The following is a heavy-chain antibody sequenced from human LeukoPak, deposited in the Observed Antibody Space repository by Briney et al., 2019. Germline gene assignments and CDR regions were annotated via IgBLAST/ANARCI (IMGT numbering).Heavy chain of an antibody. CDR3: AKGGYDYVEMGYFDY. D-gene: IGHD5-12*01. Sequence: GGSLRLSCAVSGFIFTNYAMSWVRQAPGKGLEWVSVIIGSSGSTFYADSVKGRFTISRDKSKNTLYLQMNSLRAEDTTVYYCAKGGYDYVEMGYFDYWGQGTLVTVSS. V-gene: IGHV3-23*01. J-gene: IGHJ4*02. CDR2: IIGSSGST. CDR1: GFIFTNYA.